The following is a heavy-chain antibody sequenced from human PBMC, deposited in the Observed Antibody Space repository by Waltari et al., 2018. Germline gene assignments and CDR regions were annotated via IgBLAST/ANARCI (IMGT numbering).Heavy chain of an antibody. J-gene: IGHJ4*02. Sequence: QVQLVQSGAEVKKTGASVKVSCKASGYTFTSYGISWVRQAPGQGLEWMGWISAYNGNTNYAQQLKVRVTMTTDTSTGTAYMELRSLRADDTAVYYCARSRGDYFDYCGQGTLVTVSS. CDR3: ARSRGDYFDY. CDR1: GYTFTSYG. V-gene: IGHV1-18*01. CDR2: ISAYNGNT.